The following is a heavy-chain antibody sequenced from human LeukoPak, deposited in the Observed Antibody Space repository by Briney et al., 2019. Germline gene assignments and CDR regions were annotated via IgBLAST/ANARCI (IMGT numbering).Heavy chain of an antibody. CDR3: ARRGRVGPNEYYFDY. CDR2: INPNSGGT. Sequence: ASVKVSCKASGYTFTGYYMRWVRQAPGQGLEWMGWINPNSGGTNYAQKFQGRVTMTRDTSISTAYMELSRLRSDDTAVYYCARRGRVGPNEYYFDYWGQGTLVTVSS. J-gene: IGHJ4*02. V-gene: IGHV1-2*02. CDR1: GYTFTGYY. D-gene: IGHD1-1*01.